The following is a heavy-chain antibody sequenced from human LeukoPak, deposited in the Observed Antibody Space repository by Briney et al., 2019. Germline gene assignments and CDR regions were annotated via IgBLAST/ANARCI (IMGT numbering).Heavy chain of an antibody. CDR1: GQSLTGYF. D-gene: IGHD3-10*01. V-gene: IGHV1-2*06. Sequence: ASVKVSCKASGQSLTGYFIHWVRQAPGQGLEWVGRIDPNTGDTIYAQNFQGRVTVTSATSISTAYMELSRLTSDDTTVYFCARLGLHGSGTYYFFDYWGQGTLVTVSS. CDR2: IDPNTGDT. J-gene: IGHJ4*02. CDR3: ARLGLHGSGTYYFFDY.